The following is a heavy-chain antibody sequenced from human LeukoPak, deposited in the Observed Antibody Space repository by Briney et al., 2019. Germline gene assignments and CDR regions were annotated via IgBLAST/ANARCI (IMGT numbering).Heavy chain of an antibody. J-gene: IGHJ4*02. CDR1: GGSMSAYY. Sequence: KSSETLSLTCTVSGGSMSAYYWTWFRQPPGMGLEWIGYIYYSGSTNYNPSLKSRLTISVDTSKNQFSLRLSSVTAADTAVYYCATIAGSSSYWGQGTLVTVSP. CDR2: IYYSGST. CDR3: ATIAGSSSY. D-gene: IGHD6-6*01. V-gene: IGHV4-59*08.